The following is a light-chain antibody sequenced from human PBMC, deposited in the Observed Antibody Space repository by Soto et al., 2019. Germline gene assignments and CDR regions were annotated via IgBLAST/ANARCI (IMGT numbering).Light chain of an antibody. V-gene: IGKV1-17*03. CDR2: AAS. CDR1: QDIGGR. J-gene: IGKJ1*01. CDR3: LQHRSYPWP. Sequence: DIGMKQSPASESASTGERTTLTSRASQDIGGRLAWCQQNPGKVPKRLIYAASTLQSGVPSRFSGSGSGTEFTLTIISLQAEDFATYYCLQHRSYPWPFGQGTKVDIK.